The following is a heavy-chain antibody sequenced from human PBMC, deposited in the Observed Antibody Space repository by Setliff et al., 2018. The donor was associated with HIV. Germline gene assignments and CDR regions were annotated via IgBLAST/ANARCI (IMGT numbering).Heavy chain of an antibody. CDR3: ARTWGAGVTGYWFEP. CDR1: GYTFTKFD. Sequence: VSCKASGYTFTKFDINWVRQATGQGLEWMGWMNPNSGNTGFAQKFQGRVTMTRNTSISTAYMELRSLRSEDTAVYFCARTWGAGVTGYWFEPWGQGTRVTV. CDR2: MNPNSGNT. D-gene: IGHD3-9*01. V-gene: IGHV1-8*01. J-gene: IGHJ5*02.